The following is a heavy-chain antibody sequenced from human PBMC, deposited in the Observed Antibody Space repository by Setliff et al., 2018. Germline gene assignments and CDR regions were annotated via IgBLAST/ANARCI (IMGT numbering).Heavy chain of an antibody. CDR1: GGSISSYY. CDR3: ARGHCRSCRCKAGWFEP. D-gene: IGHD2-2*01. CDR2: IYTSGST. J-gene: IGHJ5*02. Sequence: SETLSLTCTVSGGSISSYYWSWIRQPPGKGLEWIGYIYTSGSTNYNPSLKSRVTISVDTSKNQFSLKLSSVTAADTAVYYFARGHCRSCRCKAGWFEPWGQGTLVTVSS. V-gene: IGHV4-4*08.